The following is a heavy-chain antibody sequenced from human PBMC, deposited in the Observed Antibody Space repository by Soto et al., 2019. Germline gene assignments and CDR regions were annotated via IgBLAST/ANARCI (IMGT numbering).Heavy chain of an antibody. Sequence: SVKVSCKASGGTFSSYSISWARQAPGQGLEWMGRIIPILGIANYAQKFQGRVTITADKSTSTAYMELSSLRSEDTAVYYCASVLRYFDWSPSSYYYYYGMDVWGQGTTVTVSS. D-gene: IGHD3-9*01. CDR1: GGTFSSYS. V-gene: IGHV1-69*02. J-gene: IGHJ6*02. CDR3: ASVLRYFDWSPSSYYYYYGMDV. CDR2: IIPILGIA.